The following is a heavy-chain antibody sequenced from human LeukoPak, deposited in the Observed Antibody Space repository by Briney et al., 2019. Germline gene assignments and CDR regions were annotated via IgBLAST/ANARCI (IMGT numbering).Heavy chain of an antibody. CDR3: AKFGSDSDY. CDR2: ISWNSGSI. CDR1: GFTFDDYA. Sequence: SLRLSCAASGFTFDDYAMHWVRQAPGKGLEWVSGISWNSGSIGYADSVKGRFTISRDNAKNSLYLQMNSLRAEDTALYYCAKFGSDSDYWGQGTLVTVSS. V-gene: IGHV3-9*01. D-gene: IGHD1-14*01. J-gene: IGHJ4*02.